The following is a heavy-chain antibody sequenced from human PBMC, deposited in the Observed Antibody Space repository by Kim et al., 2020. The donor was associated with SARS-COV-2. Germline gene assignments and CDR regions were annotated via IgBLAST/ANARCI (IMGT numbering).Heavy chain of an antibody. V-gene: IGHV4-39*01. CDR3: ARWVDHIECFDY. CDR2: IHFTGST. D-gene: IGHD2-21*01. Sequence: SETLSLTCTVSGGSIIGANYHWSWIRQPPGKGLEWLATIHFTGSTYYPPSLKSGVTISVDTSKNQFSLNINSVTATDTAVYYCARWVDHIECFDYWGQGTLVTVSS. CDR1: GGSIIGANYH. J-gene: IGHJ4*02.